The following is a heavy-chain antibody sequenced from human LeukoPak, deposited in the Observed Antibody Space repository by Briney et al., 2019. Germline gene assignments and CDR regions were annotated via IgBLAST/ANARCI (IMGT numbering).Heavy chain of an antibody. CDR3: TRDGQWGTDY. Sequence: ASVKVSCKASGYTFTGYYIHWVRQAPGLGLEWMGWINPNSGDTNYAQRFQGRVTMTRDTSIRTAYMEMTRLTSDDTAMYYCTRDGQWGTDYWGRGTLVTVSS. D-gene: IGHD6-19*01. CDR2: INPNSGDT. J-gene: IGHJ4*02. V-gene: IGHV1-2*02. CDR1: GYTFTGYY.